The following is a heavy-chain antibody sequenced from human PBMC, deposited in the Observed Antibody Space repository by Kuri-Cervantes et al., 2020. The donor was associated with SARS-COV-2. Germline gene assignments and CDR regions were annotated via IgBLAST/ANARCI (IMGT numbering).Heavy chain of an antibody. J-gene: IGHJ6*02. Sequence: SETLSLTCAVYGGSFSGYYWSWIRQPPGKGLEWIGEINHSGSTNYNPSLKSRVTISVDTSKNQFSLKLSSVTAADTAVYYCARARLRFLEWFFYYGMDVWGQGTTVTVSS. V-gene: IGHV4-34*01. D-gene: IGHD3-3*01. CDR3: ARARLRFLEWFFYYGMDV. CDR2: INHSGST. CDR1: GGSFSGYY.